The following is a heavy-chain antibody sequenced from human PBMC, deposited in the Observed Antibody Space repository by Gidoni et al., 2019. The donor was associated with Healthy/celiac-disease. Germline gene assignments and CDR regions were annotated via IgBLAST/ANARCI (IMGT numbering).Heavy chain of an antibody. D-gene: IGHD6-6*01. CDR2: IKQDGSEK. CDR3: ARDRRASIAARMYYYYGMDV. CDR1: GFTFISYL. V-gene: IGHV3-7*01. Sequence: EVQLVESGGGLVQPGGSLRLSCAASGFTFISYLMSWARQAPGKGLEWVANIKQDGSEKYDVDSVKGRFTISRDNAKNSLYLQMNSLRAEDTAVYYCARDRRASIAARMYYYYGMDVWGQGTTVTVSS. J-gene: IGHJ6*02.